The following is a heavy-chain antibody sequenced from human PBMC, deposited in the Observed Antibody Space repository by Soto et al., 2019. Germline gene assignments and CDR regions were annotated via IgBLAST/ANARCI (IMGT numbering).Heavy chain of an antibody. D-gene: IGHD2-15*01. Sequence: EVQLVESGGGLVQPGGSLRLSCAASGFTVSRKYMSWVRQAPGKGLEWVSLTNRGGSISYADSVKGRFTICRDNSEDTLYLQMSTRGVDDTAVYYLTRDDVHCSVGICYGIPIDFWGKGTTLTVAS. V-gene: IGHV3-66*01. J-gene: IGHJ6*03. CDR3: TRDDVHCSVGICYGIPIDF. CDR1: GFTVSRKY. CDR2: TNRGGSI.